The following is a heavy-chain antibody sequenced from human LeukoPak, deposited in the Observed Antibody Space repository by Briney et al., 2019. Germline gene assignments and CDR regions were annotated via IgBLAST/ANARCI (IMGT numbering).Heavy chain of an antibody. CDR3: ARREGIGGEWFDP. V-gene: IGHV4-39*01. D-gene: IGHD3-16*01. CDR1: GGSISSSSYY. J-gene: IGHJ5*02. Sequence: ETLSLTCTVSGGSISSSSYYWGWIRQPPGKGLEWIGSIYYSGSTYYNPSLKSRVTISVDTSKNQFSLKLSSVTAADTAVYYCARREGIGGEWFDPWGQGTLVTVSS. CDR2: IYYSGST.